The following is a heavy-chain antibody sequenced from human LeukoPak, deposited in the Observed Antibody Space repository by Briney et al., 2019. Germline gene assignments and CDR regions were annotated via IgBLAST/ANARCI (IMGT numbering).Heavy chain of an antibody. CDR1: GFTFSSYS. V-gene: IGHV3-48*02. J-gene: IGHJ3*01. D-gene: IGHD3-10*01. CDR2: ISGSSSII. CDR3: ARVDGGSDL. Sequence: GGSLRLSCAGTGFTFSSYSMNWVRQAPGKGLEWVSYISGSSSIIYNADSVKGRFTISRDNAKNSLYLQMNSLRDEDTAVYYCARVDGGSDLWGQGTMVTVSS.